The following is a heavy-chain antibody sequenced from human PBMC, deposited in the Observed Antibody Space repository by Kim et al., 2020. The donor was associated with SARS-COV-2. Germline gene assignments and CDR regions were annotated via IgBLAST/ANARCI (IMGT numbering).Heavy chain of an antibody. CDR1: GFTFSSYG. CDR3: AKEAAGRGWRWLQFSFDY. J-gene: IGHJ4*02. CDR2: ISYDGSNK. V-gene: IGHV3-30*18. D-gene: IGHD5-12*01. Sequence: GGSLRLSCAASGFTFSSYGMHWVRQAPGKGLEWVAVISYDGSNKYYADSVKGRCTISRDNSKNTLYLQMNSLRAEDTAVYYCAKEAAGRGWRWLQFSFDYWGQGTLVTVSS.